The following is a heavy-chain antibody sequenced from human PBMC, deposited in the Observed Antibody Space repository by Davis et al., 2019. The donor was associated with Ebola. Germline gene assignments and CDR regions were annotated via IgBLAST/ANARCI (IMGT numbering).Heavy chain of an antibody. J-gene: IGHJ4*02. D-gene: IGHD6-19*01. CDR1: GFTFSSYG. V-gene: IGHV3-30*03. CDR2: ISYDGSNK. Sequence: GESLKISCAASGFTFSSYGMHWVRQAPGKGLEWVAVISYDGSNKYYADSVKGRFTISRDNAKNTLYLQMNSLRAEDTAVYYCASSSGWLMSKDYWGQGTLVTVSS. CDR3: ASSSGWLMSKDY.